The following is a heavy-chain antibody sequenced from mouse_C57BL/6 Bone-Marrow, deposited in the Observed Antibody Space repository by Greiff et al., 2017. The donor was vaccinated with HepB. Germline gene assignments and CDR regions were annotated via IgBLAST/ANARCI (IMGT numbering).Heavy chain of an antibody. D-gene: IGHD1-1*01. CDR1: GYTFTSYW. V-gene: IGHV1-53*01. CDR3: ARGRVTYGSSYFDY. Sequence: QVQLQQPGTELVKPGAPVKLSCKASGYTFTSYWMHWVKQRPGQGLEWIGNINPSNGGTNYNEKFKSKATLTVDESSSTAYMQLSSLTSEDSAVYYCARGRVTYGSSYFDYWGQGTTLTVSS. J-gene: IGHJ2*01. CDR2: INPSNGGT.